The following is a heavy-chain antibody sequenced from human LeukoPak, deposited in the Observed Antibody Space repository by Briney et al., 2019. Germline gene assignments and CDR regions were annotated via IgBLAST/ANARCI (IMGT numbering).Heavy chain of an antibody. CDR3: ARDHCSSTSCHLPIDV. D-gene: IGHD2-2*01. CDR2: IIPIFGIA. Sequence: ASVKVSCKASGGTFSSYAISWVRQAPGQGLEWMGRIIPIFGIANYAQKFQGRVTITADKSTSTAYMELSSLRSEDTAVYYCARDHCSSTSCHLPIDVWGQGTTVTVSS. CDR1: GGTFSSYA. V-gene: IGHV1-69*04. J-gene: IGHJ6*02.